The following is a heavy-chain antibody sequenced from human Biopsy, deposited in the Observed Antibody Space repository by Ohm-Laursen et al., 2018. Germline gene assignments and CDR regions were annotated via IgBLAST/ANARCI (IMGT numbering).Heavy chain of an antibody. CDR1: GFTFSSYG. J-gene: IGHJ4*02. CDR3: AKDSGGYATYYFDH. V-gene: IGHV3-30*18. D-gene: IGHD3-22*01. CDR2: ISNDGDIK. Sequence: SLRLSCSASGFTFSSYGMHWVRQAPGKGLGWVSLISNDGDIKYSADSMEGRFTISRDNSRNIIYLQMNSLRPEDTAVYYCAKDSGGYATYYFDHWGQGTLVTVSS.